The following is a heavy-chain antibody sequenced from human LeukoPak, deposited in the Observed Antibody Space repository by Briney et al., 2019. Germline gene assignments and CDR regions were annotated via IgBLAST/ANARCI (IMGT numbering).Heavy chain of an antibody. CDR2: IYYSGST. J-gene: IGHJ4*02. CDR1: GGSISSSSYY. D-gene: IGHD6-13*01. Sequence: TSETLSLTCTVSGGSISSSSYYWGWIRQPPGKGLEWIGSIYYSGSTYYNPSLKSRVTISVDTSKNQFSLKLSSVTAADTAVYYCARDPAAAGKEDYWGQGTLVTVSS. V-gene: IGHV4-39*07. CDR3: ARDPAAAGKEDY.